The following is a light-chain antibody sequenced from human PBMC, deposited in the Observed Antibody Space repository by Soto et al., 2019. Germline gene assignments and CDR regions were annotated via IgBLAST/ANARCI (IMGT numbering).Light chain of an antibody. CDR1: QGISNY. J-gene: IGKJ1*01. V-gene: IGKV1-27*01. CDR2: AAS. CDR3: QKYNSPPRT. Sequence: DIQMTQSPSSLSASVGDRVTITCRASQGISNYLAWYQQKPGKVPKLLIYAASTSQSGVPSRFSGSGSGTDFTLTISSLQPEDVATYYCQKYNSPPRTFGQGTKVEIK.